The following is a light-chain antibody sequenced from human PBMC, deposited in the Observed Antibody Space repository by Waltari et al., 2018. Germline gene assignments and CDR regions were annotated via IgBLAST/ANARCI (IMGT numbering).Light chain of an antibody. J-gene: IGLJ2*01. CDR1: NLGHQY. Sequence: SYEVTQPPSLSVSPGQTASLTCSGENLGHQYPSWYQQRPGQSPLLVMHQNNVRPSGIPERFSGSSSGNTATLTISGTLSMDEAVYYCQTWDLIAVTFGGGTQLTVL. CDR2: QNN. CDR3: QTWDLIAVT. V-gene: IGLV3-1*01.